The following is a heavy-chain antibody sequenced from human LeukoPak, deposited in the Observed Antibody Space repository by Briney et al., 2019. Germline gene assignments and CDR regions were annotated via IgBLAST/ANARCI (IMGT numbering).Heavy chain of an antibody. Sequence: SETLSLTCTVSGGSLSSYYWSWLRQPAGKGLEWIGRIYTSGSTNYNPSLTSRVTMSVDTSKNQFSLKLSSVTAADTAVYYCARDGSGSPLYYFDYWGQGTLVTVSS. CDR1: GGSLSSYY. CDR3: ARDGSGSPLYYFDY. J-gene: IGHJ4*02. V-gene: IGHV4-4*07. CDR2: IYTSGST. D-gene: IGHD3-10*01.